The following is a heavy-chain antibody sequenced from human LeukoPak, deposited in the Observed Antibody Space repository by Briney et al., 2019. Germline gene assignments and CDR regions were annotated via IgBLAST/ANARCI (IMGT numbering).Heavy chain of an antibody. CDR3: AREVREHDFWSGYSYYYYYGMDV. CDR1: GFTFSSYA. CDR2: ISYDGSNK. Sequence: PGRSLRLSCAASGFTFSSYAMHWVRQAPGKGLEWVAVISYDGSNKYYADSVKGRFTISRDNSKNTLYLQMNSLRAEDTAVYYCAREVREHDFWSGYSYYYYYGMDVWGQGTTVTVSS. D-gene: IGHD3-3*01. J-gene: IGHJ6*02. V-gene: IGHV3-30-3*01.